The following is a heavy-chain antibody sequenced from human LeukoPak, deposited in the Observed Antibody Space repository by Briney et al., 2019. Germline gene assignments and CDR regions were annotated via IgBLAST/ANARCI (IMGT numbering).Heavy chain of an antibody. D-gene: IGHD2-8*01. CDR1: GGSISSYY. V-gene: IGHV4-4*07. Sequence: NPSETLSLTCTVSGGSISSYYWSWIRQPAGKGLEWIGRIYTSGSTNYNPSLKSRVTMSVDTSKNQFSLKLSSVTAADTAVYYCARESVVLMVYAMGWSGWFDPWGQETLVTVSS. J-gene: IGHJ5*02. CDR3: ARESVVLMVYAMGWSGWFDP. CDR2: IYTSGST.